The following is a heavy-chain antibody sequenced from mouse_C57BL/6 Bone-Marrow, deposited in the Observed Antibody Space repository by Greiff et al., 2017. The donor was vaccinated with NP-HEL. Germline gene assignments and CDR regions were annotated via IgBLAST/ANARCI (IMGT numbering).Heavy chain of an antibody. Sequence: EVQRVESGGGLVKPGGSLKLSCAASGFTFSSYAMSWVRQTPEKRLEWVATISDGGSYTYYPDNVKGRFTISRDNAKNNLYLQMSHLKSEDTAMYYCARGGLLRWDYFDYWGQGTTLTVSS. J-gene: IGHJ2*01. V-gene: IGHV5-4*01. CDR3: ARGGLLRWDYFDY. CDR2: ISDGGSYT. CDR1: GFTFSSYA. D-gene: IGHD1-1*01.